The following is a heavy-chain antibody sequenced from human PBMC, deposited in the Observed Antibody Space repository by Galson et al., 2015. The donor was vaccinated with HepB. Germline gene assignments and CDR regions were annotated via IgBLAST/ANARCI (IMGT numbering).Heavy chain of an antibody. CDR2: IYHSGDA. J-gene: IGHJ4*02. CDR1: GASIRTLDW. Sequence: LSLTCAVSGASIRTLDWWSWVRQSPGKRLEWIGQIYHSGDANYNPSFKSRVTMSVDTSKNQFSLKLSSVTAADTAIYYCVRDWIRDGASYYFDYWDQGTLVTVSS. D-gene: IGHD5-24*01. CDR3: VRDWIRDGASYYFDY. V-gene: IGHV4-4*02.